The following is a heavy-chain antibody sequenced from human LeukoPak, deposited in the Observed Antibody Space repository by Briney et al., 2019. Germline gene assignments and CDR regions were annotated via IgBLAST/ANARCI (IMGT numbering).Heavy chain of an antibody. V-gene: IGHV4-34*01. Sequence: SETLSLTCAVYGGSFSGYYWSWIRQPPGKGLEWIGEINHSGSTNYNPSLKSRVTISVDTSKNQLSLKLSSVTAADTAVYYCARGRGYSSSSYYFDYWGQGTLVTVSS. D-gene: IGHD6-6*01. J-gene: IGHJ4*02. CDR1: GGSFSGYY. CDR3: ARGRGYSSSSYYFDY. CDR2: INHSGST.